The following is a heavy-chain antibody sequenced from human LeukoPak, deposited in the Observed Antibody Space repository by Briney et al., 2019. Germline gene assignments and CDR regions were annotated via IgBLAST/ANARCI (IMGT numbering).Heavy chain of an antibody. V-gene: IGHV3-23*01. CDR2: ISGSGDST. CDR3: AKVPLIAAPKHFDY. D-gene: IGHD6-13*01. CDR1: GFPFSSYA. J-gene: IGHJ4*02. Sequence: GGSLRLSCAASGFPFSSYAMSWVRQAPGKGLEWVSAISGSGDSTYYADSVKGRFTISRDNSKNTLYLQMNRLRAEDTAVYYCAKVPLIAAPKHFDYWGQGTLVTVSS.